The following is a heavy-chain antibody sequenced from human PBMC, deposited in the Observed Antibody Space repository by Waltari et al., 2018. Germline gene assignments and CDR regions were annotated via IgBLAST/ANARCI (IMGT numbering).Heavy chain of an antibody. J-gene: IGHJ5*02. V-gene: IGHV4-39*01. CDR3: ARHWKKSGYRFDP. CDR2: IYYSGSTYYGGST. Sequence: QLQLQESGPGLVKPSETLSLTCTVSGGSISSSSYYWGWIRQSPGKGLEWIGNIYYSGSTYYGGSTYYNPTLKSRVSISGDTSKNQFSLKLSSVTAADTAVYYCARHWKKSGYRFDPWGQGTL. D-gene: IGHD5-12*01. CDR1: GGSISSSSYY.